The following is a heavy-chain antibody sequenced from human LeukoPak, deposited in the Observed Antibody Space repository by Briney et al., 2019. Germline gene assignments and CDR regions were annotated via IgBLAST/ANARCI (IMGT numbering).Heavy chain of an antibody. Sequence: ASVKVSCKVSGYTLTELSMHWVRQAPGKGLEWMGGFDPEDGETIYAQKFQGRVTMTEDTSTDTAYMELSSLRSEDTAVYYCATECGVGGGATEAFDIWGQGTMVTVSS. CDR1: GYTLTELS. D-gene: IGHD1-26*01. J-gene: IGHJ3*02. CDR2: FDPEDGET. CDR3: ATECGVGGGATEAFDI. V-gene: IGHV1-24*01.